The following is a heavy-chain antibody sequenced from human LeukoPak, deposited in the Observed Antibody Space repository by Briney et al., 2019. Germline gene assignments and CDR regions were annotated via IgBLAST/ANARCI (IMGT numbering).Heavy chain of an antibody. Sequence: GGSLRLSCAASGFTFGNYWMSWVRQAPGKGLEWVANIHKDGSETYFVDSVKGRFTMSRDNAKNSLYLQMNSLRAEDTAVYYCAELGITMIGGVWGKGTTVTISS. CDR1: GFTFGNYW. J-gene: IGHJ6*04. D-gene: IGHD3-10*02. CDR2: IHKDGSET. V-gene: IGHV3-7*01. CDR3: AELGITMIGGV.